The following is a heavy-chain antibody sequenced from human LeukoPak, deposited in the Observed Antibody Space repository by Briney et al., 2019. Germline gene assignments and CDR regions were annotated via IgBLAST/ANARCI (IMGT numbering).Heavy chain of an antibody. V-gene: IGHV4-39*01. J-gene: IGHJ3*02. Sequence: SETLSLTCTVSGGSISSSSYYWGWIRQPPGKGLEWIGSIYYSGSTYYNPSLKSRVTISVDTSKNQFALKLSSVTAADTAVYYCARHRRQQWLVLAFDIWVQGTMVTVSS. CDR1: GGSISSSSYY. CDR2: IYYSGST. D-gene: IGHD6-19*01. CDR3: ARHRRQQWLVLAFDI.